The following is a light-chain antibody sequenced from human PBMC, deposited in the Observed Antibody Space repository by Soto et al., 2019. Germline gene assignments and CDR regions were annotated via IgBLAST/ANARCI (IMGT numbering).Light chain of an antibody. CDR2: MAS. V-gene: IGKV1-5*03. Sequence: DIQLTQSPSTLSASVGDRVTITCRASQSITNWLAWYQQKPGKAPKVLIHMASSLKSGVPSRFSGSGSGTEFTLTITSLQPDDSATYYCQQYNSLSSASFGGGTKVEI. J-gene: IGKJ4*01. CDR1: QSITNW. CDR3: QQYNSLSSAS.